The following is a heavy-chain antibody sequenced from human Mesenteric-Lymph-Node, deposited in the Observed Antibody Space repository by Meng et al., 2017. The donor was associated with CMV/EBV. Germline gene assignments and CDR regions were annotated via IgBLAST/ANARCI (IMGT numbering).Heavy chain of an antibody. CDR3: AAYDFWNGPLDY. V-gene: IGHV4-39*07. J-gene: IGHJ4*02. CDR2: IHYSGTT. Sequence: SETLSLTCTVSGFPISSTSYYWGWIRQPPGKGLEWIGSIHYSGTTYYNPSLKSRVTISVDMSKNQISLKLSSMTAADRAVYYCAAYDFWNGPLDYWGQGTLVTVSS. D-gene: IGHD3-3*01. CDR1: GFPISSTSYY.